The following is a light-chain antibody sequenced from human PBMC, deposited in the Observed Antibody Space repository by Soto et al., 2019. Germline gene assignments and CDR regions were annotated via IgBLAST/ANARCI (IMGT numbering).Light chain of an antibody. CDR3: QQLNSYPFT. CDR1: QGISSY. Sequence: IQLTQSPSSLSASVGDRVTITCRASQGISSYLAWYQQKQGKAPKRLICSASSLQSGVPSRFIGSGSGTDFTLTIISLQPEDFATYYCQQLNSYPFTFGGGTKVEIK. CDR2: SAS. V-gene: IGKV1-9*01. J-gene: IGKJ4*01.